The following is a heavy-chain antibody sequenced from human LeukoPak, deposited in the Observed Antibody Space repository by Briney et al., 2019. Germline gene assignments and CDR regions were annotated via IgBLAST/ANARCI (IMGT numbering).Heavy chain of an antibody. CDR1: GGSISSYY. CDR3: ARGTFDSSGYYLFDY. D-gene: IGHD3-22*01. CDR2: IYNSGNT. Sequence: PSETLSLTCTVSGGSISSYYWSWIRQPAGKGLEWIGRIYNSGNTNYSPSLESRVTMSADTSKNRFSLKLSSVTAADTAVYYCARGTFDSSGYYLFDYWGQGTLVTVSS. V-gene: IGHV4-4*07. J-gene: IGHJ4*02.